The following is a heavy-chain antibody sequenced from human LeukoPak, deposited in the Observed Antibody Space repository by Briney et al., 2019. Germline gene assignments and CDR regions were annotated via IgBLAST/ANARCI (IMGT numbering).Heavy chain of an antibody. CDR1: GFTVSSNY. CDR3: AGEGGYSYGYGGDAFDI. D-gene: IGHD5-18*01. Sequence: GGSLRLSCAASGFTVSSNYMSWVRQAPGKGLEWVSVIYSGGSTYYADSVKGRFTISRHNSKNTLYLQMNSLRAEDTAVYYCAGEGGYSYGYGGDAFDIWGQGTMVTVSS. J-gene: IGHJ3*02. V-gene: IGHV3-53*04. CDR2: IYSGGST.